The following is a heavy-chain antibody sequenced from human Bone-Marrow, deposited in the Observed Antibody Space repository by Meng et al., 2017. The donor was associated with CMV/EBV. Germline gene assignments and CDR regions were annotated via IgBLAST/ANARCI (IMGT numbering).Heavy chain of an antibody. CDR3: ARDQTEWFDP. Sequence: SRKACGYLCSALFMHWVRQAPVQGLEWMGWINPNSGATKYAQKFQGRVTMTRDTFISTVYMELRRLRSDDTAVYYCARDQTEWFDPWGQGTLVTVSS. CDR2: INPNSGAT. J-gene: IGHJ5*02. CDR1: GYLCSALF. V-gene: IGHV1-2*02.